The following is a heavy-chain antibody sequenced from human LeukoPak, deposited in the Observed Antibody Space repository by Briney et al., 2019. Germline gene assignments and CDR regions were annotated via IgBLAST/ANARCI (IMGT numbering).Heavy chain of an antibody. CDR3: ARQYCSGGSCYLDYFDY. D-gene: IGHD2-15*01. CDR2: IYSGGST. J-gene: IGHJ4*02. CDR1: GVTVSSNY. V-gene: IGHV3-53*04. Sequence: PGGSPRLSCAASGVTVSSNYMSWVRQAPGEGLGWVSVIYSGGSTYYADSVKGRFTISRHNSKNTLYLQMNSLRAEDTAVYYCARQYCSGGSCYLDYFDYWGQGTLVTVSS.